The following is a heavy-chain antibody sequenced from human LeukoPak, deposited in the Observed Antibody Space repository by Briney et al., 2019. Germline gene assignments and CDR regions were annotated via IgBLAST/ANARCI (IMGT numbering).Heavy chain of an antibody. Sequence: ASVKVSCKASGYTFTSYYMHWVRQAPGQGLEWMGIINPSGGSTSYAQKFQGRVTMTRDTSTSTVYMELSSLRSEDTAVYYCARHLGYCSGGSCYSYYYYGMDVWGQGTTVTVSS. D-gene: IGHD2-15*01. CDR3: ARHLGYCSGGSCYSYYYYGMDV. CDR2: INPSGGST. V-gene: IGHV1-46*01. J-gene: IGHJ6*02. CDR1: GYTFTSYY.